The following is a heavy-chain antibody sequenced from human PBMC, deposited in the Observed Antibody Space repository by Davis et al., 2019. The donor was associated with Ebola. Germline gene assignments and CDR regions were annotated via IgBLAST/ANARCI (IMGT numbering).Heavy chain of an antibody. V-gene: IGHV3-48*02. CDR2: ISSSSSTI. CDR3: ARVEPTVTTFWYFDL. CDR1: GFTFSSYE. D-gene: IGHD4-11*01. J-gene: IGHJ2*01. Sequence: PGGSLRLSCAASGFTFSSYEMNWVRQAPGKGLEWVSYISSSSSTIYYADSVKGRFTISRDNAKNSLYLQMNSLRDEDTAVYYCARVEPTVTTFWYFDLWGRGTLVTVSS.